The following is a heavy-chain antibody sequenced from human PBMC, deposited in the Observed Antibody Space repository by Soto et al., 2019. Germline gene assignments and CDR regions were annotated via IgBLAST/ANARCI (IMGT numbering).Heavy chain of an antibody. V-gene: IGHV1-18*01. Sequence: GASVKVSCKASGYTFTSYGISWVRQAPGQGLEWMGWISAYNGNTNYAQKLQGRVTMTTDTSTSTAYMELRSLRSDDTAVYYCARDAPFRRFGEYGPNIDYWGQGTLVTVSS. CDR1: GYTFTSYG. J-gene: IGHJ4*02. CDR3: ARDAPFRRFGEYGPNIDY. D-gene: IGHD3-10*01. CDR2: ISAYNGNT.